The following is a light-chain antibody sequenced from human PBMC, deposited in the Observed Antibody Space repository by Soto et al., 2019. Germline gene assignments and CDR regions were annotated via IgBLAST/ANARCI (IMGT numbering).Light chain of an antibody. V-gene: IGKV3-15*01. J-gene: IGKJ3*01. CDR3: QQYSDWPLT. Sequence: EIVMTQSPATLSVSPGERATLSCRASQSVRSNLAWYQQKPGQAPRLLIYGASIRASGISDRFSGGGSGTEFTLTVSSLQSEDFAVYYCQQYSDWPLTFGPGTKVDIK. CDR1: QSVRSN. CDR2: GAS.